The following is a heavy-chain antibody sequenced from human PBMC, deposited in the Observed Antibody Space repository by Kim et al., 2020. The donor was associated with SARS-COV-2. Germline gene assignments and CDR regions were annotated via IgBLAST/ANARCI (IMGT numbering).Heavy chain of an antibody. CDR3: AKDGYSSSSTGPLNY. CDR2: ISGSGGST. V-gene: IGHV3-23*01. J-gene: IGHJ4*02. D-gene: IGHD6-6*01. Sequence: GGSLRLSCAASGFTFSSYAMSWVRQAPGKGLEWVSVISGSGGSTYYADSVKGRFTISRDNSKNTLYLQMNSLRAEDTAVYYCAKDGYSSSSTGPLNYWGQGTLVTVSS. CDR1: GFTFSSYA.